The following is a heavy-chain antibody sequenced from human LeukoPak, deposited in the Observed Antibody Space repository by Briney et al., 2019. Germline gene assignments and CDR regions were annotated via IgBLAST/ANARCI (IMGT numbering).Heavy chain of an antibody. CDR2: ISYDGSNK. CDR3: AKDRSSGWTWTIDY. CDR1: GFAFSSNG. Sequence: PGGSLRLSCAASGFAFSSNGMHWVRQAPGKGLEWVALISYDGSNKYYADSVKGRFTISRDNSKNTLYLQMNSLRAEDTAVYYCAKDRSSGWTWTIDYWGQGTLVTVSS. D-gene: IGHD6-25*01. V-gene: IGHV3-30*18. J-gene: IGHJ4*02.